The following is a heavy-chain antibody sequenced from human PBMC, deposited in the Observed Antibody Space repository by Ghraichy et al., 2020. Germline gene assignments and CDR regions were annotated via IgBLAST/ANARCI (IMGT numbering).Heavy chain of an antibody. Sequence: GETLNISCAASGFTVSSNYMNWVRQAPGKGLEWVSLVYPGGNTYYADSVKGRFTISRDNSKNTLYLQMNSLRAEDTAGYYCARVPYRRYMDVWGKGTTVTVSS. V-gene: IGHV3-53*01. J-gene: IGHJ6*03. CDR3: ARVPYRRYMDV. CDR2: VYPGGNT. CDR1: GFTVSSNY.